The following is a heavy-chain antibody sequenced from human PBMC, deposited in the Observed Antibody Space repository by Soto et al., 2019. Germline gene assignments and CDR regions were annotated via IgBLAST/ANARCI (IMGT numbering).Heavy chain of an antibody. J-gene: IGHJ6*02. CDR2: IAWNSDII. CDR1: GFSFEDYA. CDR3: AKDHYGSAIYGMDV. Sequence: EVQLVESGGGLVQPGRSLRLSCAASGFSFEDYAMHWVRQAPGKGLEWVSGIAWNSDIIGYADSVKGRFTITRDNINNSLYLQMNSLRPEDTALYYCAKDHYGSAIYGMDVWGQGTTVTVSS. D-gene: IGHD3-10*01. V-gene: IGHV3-9*01.